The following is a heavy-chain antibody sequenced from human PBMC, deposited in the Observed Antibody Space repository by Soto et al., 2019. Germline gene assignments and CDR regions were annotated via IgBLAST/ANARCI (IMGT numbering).Heavy chain of an antibody. D-gene: IGHD3-22*01. Sequence: EVQLVESGGGLVQPGGSLRLSCAASGFTFSSYSMNWVRQAPGKGLEWVSSISSSSNYIYYADSVKGRFTISRDNAKNSLYLQMNSLRAEDTAVYYCAREGDSSGYYSSVDYWGQGTLVTVSS. V-gene: IGHV3-21*03. J-gene: IGHJ4*02. CDR2: ISSSSNYI. CDR1: GFTFSSYS. CDR3: AREGDSSGYYSSVDY.